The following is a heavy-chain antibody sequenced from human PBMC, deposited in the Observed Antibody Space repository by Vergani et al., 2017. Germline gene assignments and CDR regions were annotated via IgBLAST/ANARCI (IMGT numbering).Heavy chain of an antibody. J-gene: IGHJ6*03. V-gene: IGHV3-48*01. CDR1: GFTFSSYS. D-gene: IGHD3-22*01. Sequence: EVQLVESGGGLVQPGGSLRLSCAASGFTFSSYSMNWVRQAPGKGLEWVSYISSSSSTIYYADSVKGRFTISRENAKNSLYLQMNSLRAEDTAVYYCARASYDSSGYYYFYYYYYMDVWGKGTTVTVSS. CDR3: ARASYDSSGYYYFYYYYYMDV. CDR2: ISSSSSTI.